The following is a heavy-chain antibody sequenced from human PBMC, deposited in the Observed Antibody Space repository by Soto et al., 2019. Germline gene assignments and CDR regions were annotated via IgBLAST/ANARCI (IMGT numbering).Heavy chain of an antibody. CDR3: ARDRVGLFDY. CDR1: GFTFSSYS. J-gene: IGHJ4*02. Sequence: GGSLRLSCADSGFTFSSYSMNWVRQAPGKGLEWVSSISSSSSYIYYADSVKGRFTISRDNAKNSLYLQMNSLRAEDTAVYYCARDRVGLFDYWGQGTLVAVSS. D-gene: IGHD2-15*01. CDR2: ISSSSSYI. V-gene: IGHV3-21*01.